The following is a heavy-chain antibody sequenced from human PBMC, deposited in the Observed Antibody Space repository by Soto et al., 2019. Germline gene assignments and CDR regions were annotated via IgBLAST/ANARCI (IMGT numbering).Heavy chain of an antibody. V-gene: IGHV4-30-2*01. CDR3: ARSAQVDTAMVSWFDP. D-gene: IGHD5-18*01. CDR1: GGAIRCGAYS. CDR2: IYHSGST. J-gene: IGHJ5*02. Sequence: SDSLSHTCFGSGGAIRCGAYSRRWSRHPPGKGLEWIGYIYHSGSTYYNPSLKSRVTISVDRSKNQFSLKLSSVTAADTAVYYCARSAQVDTAMVSWFDPWGQGTLVTVSS.